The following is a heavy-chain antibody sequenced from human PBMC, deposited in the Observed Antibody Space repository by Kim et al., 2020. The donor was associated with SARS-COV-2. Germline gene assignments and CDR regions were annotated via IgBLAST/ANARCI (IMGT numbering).Heavy chain of an antibody. CDR1: GFTFSSYG. J-gene: IGHJ6*02. D-gene: IGHD3-22*01. Sequence: GGSLRLSCAASGFTFSSYGMHWVRQAPGKGLEWVAVIWYDGSNKYYADSVKGRFTISRDNSKNTLYLQMNSLRAEDTAVYYCARGDWTDSSGPYYYYYGMDVWGQGTTVTVSS. CDR2: IWYDGSNK. CDR3: ARGDWTDSSGPYYYYYGMDV. V-gene: IGHV3-33*01.